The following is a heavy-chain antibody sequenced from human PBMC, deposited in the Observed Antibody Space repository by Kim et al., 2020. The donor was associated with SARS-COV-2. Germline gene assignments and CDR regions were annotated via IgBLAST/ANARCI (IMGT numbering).Heavy chain of an antibody. V-gene: IGHV3-23*03. Sequence: GGSLRLSCATSTFIFSYYAMSWVRQGPGKGLQWISSINNGGQNTYYADSVKGRFTISRDNSNNTLYLQMSGLRVDDSAIYYCAKGGILVSTEMSSWGRGT. CDR3: AKGGILVSTEMSS. CDR2: INNGGQNT. J-gene: IGHJ1*01. D-gene: IGHD2-21*02. CDR1: TFIFSYYA.